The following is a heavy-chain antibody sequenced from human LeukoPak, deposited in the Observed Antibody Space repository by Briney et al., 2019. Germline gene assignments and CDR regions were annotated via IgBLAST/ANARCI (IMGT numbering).Heavy chain of an antibody. D-gene: IGHD2-15*01. V-gene: IGHV3-15*01. J-gene: IGHJ1*01. CDR3: TTEGYCSGGSCYIYFQH. CDR1: GFTFSNAW. CDR2: IKSKTDGGTT. Sequence: PGGSLRLSCAASGFTFSNAWMSWVRQAPGEGLEWVGRIKSKTDGGTTDYAAPVKDRFTISRDDSKNTLYLQMNSLKTEDTAVYYCTTEGYCSGGSCYIYFQHWGQGTLVTVSS.